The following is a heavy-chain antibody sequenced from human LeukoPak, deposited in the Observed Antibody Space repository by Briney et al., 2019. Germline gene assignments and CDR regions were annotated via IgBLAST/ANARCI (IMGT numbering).Heavy chain of an antibody. Sequence: GASVKVSCKASGYTFIDYYRYWVRPAPGQGLEWMGWIDPDGGGTNYAQKFRGRVTMTSDTSTNTADMELSRLTSDDTATYYCARDLARSGLYGMDVWGQGTTITVSS. CDR2: IDPDGGGT. D-gene: IGHD2-15*01. V-gene: IGHV1-2*02. CDR1: GYTFIDYY. CDR3: ARDLARSGLYGMDV. J-gene: IGHJ6*02.